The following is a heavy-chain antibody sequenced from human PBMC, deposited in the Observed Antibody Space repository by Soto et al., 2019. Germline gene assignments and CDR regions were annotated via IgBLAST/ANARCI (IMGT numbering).Heavy chain of an antibody. CDR1: EFTFSSYT. Sequence: RGSPRLSCVASEFTFSSYTFNWVRQAPGKGLEWISYFGGSAAYIYYADSVKGRFTTSRDDAKSSLYLQMNSLRVEDTAVYFCVRDHAWAFDSWGQGTQVTVSS. CDR3: VRDHAWAFDS. V-gene: IGHV3-21*05. J-gene: IGHJ4*02. CDR2: FGGSAAYI. D-gene: IGHD2-2*01.